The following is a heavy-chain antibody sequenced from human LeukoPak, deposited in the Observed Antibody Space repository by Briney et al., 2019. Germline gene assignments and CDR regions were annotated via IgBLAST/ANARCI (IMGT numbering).Heavy chain of an antibody. V-gene: IGHV1-69*05. CDR1: GGTFSSCA. CDR3: ARASDYDSSRQMDY. J-gene: IGHJ4*02. Sequence: SVKVSCKASGGTFSSCAISWVRQAPGQGLEWMGRIIPIFGTANYAQKFQGRVTITTDESTSTAYMELSSLRSEDTAVYYCARASDYDSSRQMDYWGPGTLVTVSS. CDR2: IIPIFGTA. D-gene: IGHD3-22*01.